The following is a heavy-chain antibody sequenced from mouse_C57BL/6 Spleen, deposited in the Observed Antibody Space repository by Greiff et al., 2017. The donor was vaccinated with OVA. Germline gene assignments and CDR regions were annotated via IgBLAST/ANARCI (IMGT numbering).Heavy chain of an antibody. CDR1: GYTFTSYW. V-gene: IGHV1-7*01. CDR2: INPSSGYT. Sequence: VQLQQSGPELVKPGASVKISCKASGYTFTSYWMHWVKQRPGQGLEWIGYINPSSGYTKYNQKFKDKATLTADKSSSTAYMQLSSLTYEDSAVYYCARAGTAQAPFAYWGQGTLVTVSA. D-gene: IGHD3-2*02. CDR3: ARAGTAQAPFAY. J-gene: IGHJ3*01.